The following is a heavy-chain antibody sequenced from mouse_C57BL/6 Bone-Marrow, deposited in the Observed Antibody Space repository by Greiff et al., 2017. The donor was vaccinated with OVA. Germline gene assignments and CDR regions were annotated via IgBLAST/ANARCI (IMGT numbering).Heavy chain of an antibody. J-gene: IGHJ2*01. V-gene: IGHV1-82*01. CDR3: ARSYYGYDGDYFDY. D-gene: IGHD2-9*01. Sequence: VKLMESGPELVKPGASVKISCKASGYAFSSSWMNWVKQRPGKGLEWIGRIYPGDGDTNYNGKFKGKATLTADKSYSTAYMQLSSLTSEDSAVYFCARSYYGYDGDYFDYWGQGTTLTVSS. CDR1: GYAFSSSW. CDR2: IYPGDGDT.